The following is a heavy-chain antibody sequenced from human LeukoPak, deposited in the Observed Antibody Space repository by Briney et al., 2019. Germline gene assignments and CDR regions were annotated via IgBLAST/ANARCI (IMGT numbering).Heavy chain of an antibody. Sequence: SETLSLTCTISGGYISSYYWSWIRQPPGKGLEWIGYIYYSGSTNYNPSLKSRVTISVDTSKNQFSLKLSSVTAADTAVYYCARAPTYLRGPLFDYWGQGTLVTVSS. J-gene: IGHJ4*02. CDR3: ARAPTYLRGPLFDY. V-gene: IGHV4-59*01. CDR1: GGYISSYY. D-gene: IGHD3-10*01. CDR2: IYYSGST.